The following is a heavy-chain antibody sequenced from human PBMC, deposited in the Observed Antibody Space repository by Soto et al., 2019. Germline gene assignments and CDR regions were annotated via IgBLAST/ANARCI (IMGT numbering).Heavy chain of an antibody. CDR2: MNPNSGNT. V-gene: IGHV1-8*01. D-gene: IGHD3-3*01. Sequence: ASVKVSCKASGYTFTSYDINWVRQATGQGLEWMGWMNPNSGNTGYAQKFRGRVTMTRNTSISTAYMELSSLRSEDTAVYYCARFDLRITIFGVVIPHGDYYYGMDVWGQGTTVTVSS. CDR3: ARFDLRITIFGVVIPHGDYYYGMDV. CDR1: GYTFTSYD. J-gene: IGHJ6*02.